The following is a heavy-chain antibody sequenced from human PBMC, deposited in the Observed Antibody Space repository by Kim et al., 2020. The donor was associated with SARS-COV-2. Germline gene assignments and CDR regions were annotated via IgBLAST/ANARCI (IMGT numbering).Heavy chain of an antibody. Sequence: IYNAGSVRGGFTISRDNDKNALYLQMNSLRAEDTAVYYCARGPNYSPFDYWGQGTLVTVSS. CDR2: I. V-gene: IGHV3-48*03. J-gene: IGHJ4*02. D-gene: IGHD4-4*01. CDR3: ARGPNYSPFDY.